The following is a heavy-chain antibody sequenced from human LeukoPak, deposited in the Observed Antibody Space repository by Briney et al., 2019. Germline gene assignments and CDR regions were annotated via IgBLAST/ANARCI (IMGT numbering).Heavy chain of an antibody. D-gene: IGHD2-2*02. Sequence: ASVKVSCKASGYTFTSYGISWVRQAPGQGLEWMGWISAYNGNTNYAQKLQGRVTMTTDTSTSTAYMELRSLRSDDTAVYYCARGRCSSTSCYSIFDYWGQGTLVSVSS. CDR2: ISAYNGNT. CDR1: GYTFTSYG. V-gene: IGHV1-18*01. J-gene: IGHJ4*02. CDR3: ARGRCSSTSCYSIFDY.